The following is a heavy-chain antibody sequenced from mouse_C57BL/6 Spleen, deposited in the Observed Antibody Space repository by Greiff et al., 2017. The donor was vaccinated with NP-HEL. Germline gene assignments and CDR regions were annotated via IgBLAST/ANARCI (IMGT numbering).Heavy chain of an antibody. CDR3: ARDGYGSRGWYFDV. Sequence: EVKLMESEGGLVQPGSSMKLSCTASGFTFSDYYMAWVRQVPEKGLEWVANINYDGSSTYYLDSLKSRFIISRDNAKNILYLQMSSLKSEDTATYYCARDGYGSRGWYFDVWGTGTTVTVSS. J-gene: IGHJ1*03. D-gene: IGHD1-1*01. CDR2: INYDGSST. V-gene: IGHV5-16*01. CDR1: GFTFSDYY.